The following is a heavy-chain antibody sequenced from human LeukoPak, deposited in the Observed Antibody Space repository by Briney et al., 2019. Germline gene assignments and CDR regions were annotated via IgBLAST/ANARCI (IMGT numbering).Heavy chain of an antibody. CDR3: ARDYLCAFDI. J-gene: IGHJ3*02. V-gene: IGHV3-74*01. D-gene: IGHD5-12*01. CDR2: INTDGSST. Sequence: PGGSLRPSCAASGFTFSSYGMHWVRQGPGKGLVWVSRINTDGSSTSNADSVKGRFTISRDNAKNTLYLQMNSLRAEDTAVYYCARDYLCAFDIWGQGTMVTVSS. CDR1: GFTFSSYG.